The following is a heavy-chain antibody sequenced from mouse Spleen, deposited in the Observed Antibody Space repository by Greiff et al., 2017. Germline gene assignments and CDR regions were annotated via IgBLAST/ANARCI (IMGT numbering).Heavy chain of an antibody. J-gene: IGHJ2*01. D-gene: IGHD2-4*01. CDR2: IDPSDSYT. Sequence: VQLQQPGAELVMPGASVKLSCKASGYTFTSYWMHWVKQRPGQGLEWIGEIDPSDSYTNYNQKFKGKATLTVDKSSSTAYMQLSSLTSEDSAVYYCARGLRRRGDYWGQGTTLTVSS. V-gene: IGHV1-69*01. CDR3: ARGLRRRGDY. CDR1: GYTFTSYW.